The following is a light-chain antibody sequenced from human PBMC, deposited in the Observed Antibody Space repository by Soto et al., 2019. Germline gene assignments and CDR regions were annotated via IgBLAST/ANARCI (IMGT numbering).Light chain of an antibody. CDR3: SSYTSSSTYVV. CDR2: DVS. V-gene: IGLV2-14*01. CDR1: SSNVGGYNY. Sequence: QSVLTQPASVSGSPGQSITISCNGTSSNVGGYNYVSWYQQHPGNAPKLMIYDVSNRPSGVSNRFSGSKSGNTASLTISGLQAEDEADYYCSSYTSSSTYVVFGGGTKLTVL. J-gene: IGLJ2*01.